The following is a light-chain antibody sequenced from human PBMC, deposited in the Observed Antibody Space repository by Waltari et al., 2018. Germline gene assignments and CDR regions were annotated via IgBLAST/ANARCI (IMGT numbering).Light chain of an antibody. V-gene: IGKV3-20*01. CDR3: QQYVSLPAT. CDR1: QSVSKY. CDR2: GAS. J-gene: IGKJ1*01. Sequence: EIVLTQSPGNLSLSPGDTAILSCRASQSVSKYLAWYQQKPGQAPRLLIFGASRRATGIPDRFSGSGSGTDLSLTISRVEPEDFAVYYCQQYVSLPATFGQGTKVEIE.